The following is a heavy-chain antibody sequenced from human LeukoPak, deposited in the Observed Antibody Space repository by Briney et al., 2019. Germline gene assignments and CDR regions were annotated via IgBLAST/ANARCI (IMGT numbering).Heavy chain of an antibody. J-gene: IGHJ4*02. CDR1: GFTFSSYG. D-gene: IGHD6-19*01. V-gene: IGHV3-33*06. Sequence: GGSLRLSCAASGFTFSSYGMHWVRQAPGKGLEWVAVIWYDGSNKYYADSVKGRFTISRDNSKNTLYLQMNSLRAEDTAVYYCAKELGSGWSLRGLEYWGQGTLVTVSS. CDR3: AKELGSGWSLRGLEY. CDR2: IWYDGSNK.